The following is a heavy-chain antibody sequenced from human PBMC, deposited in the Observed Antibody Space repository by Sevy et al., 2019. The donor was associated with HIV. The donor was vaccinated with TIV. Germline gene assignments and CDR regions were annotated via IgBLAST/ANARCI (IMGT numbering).Heavy chain of an antibody. CDR1: GGSISSYY. Sequence: LETLSLTCTVSGGSISSYYWSWIRQPPGKGLEWIGYIYYSGSTNYNPSLKSRVTISVDTSKNQFSLKLSSVTAADTAVYYCTRAKYCSSTSCSSYYFDYWGQGTLVTVSS. CDR3: TRAKYCSSTSCSSYYFDY. CDR2: IYYSGST. D-gene: IGHD2-2*01. V-gene: IGHV4-59*01. J-gene: IGHJ4*02.